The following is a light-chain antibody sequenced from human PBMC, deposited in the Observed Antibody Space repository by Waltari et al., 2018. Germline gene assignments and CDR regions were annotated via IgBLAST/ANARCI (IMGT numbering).Light chain of an antibody. Sequence: EVVLTQSPGTLSVSPGESATLSCRASQSLSRTYISWYQLRPGQAPRLLIYTTSSRAAGIPDRFSGSGSGTEFTLTIGRVEPEDIAVYFCQQYHDSPRTFGGGSRVEIK. CDR3: QQYHDSPRT. V-gene: IGKV3-20*01. CDR2: TTS. J-gene: IGKJ4*01. CDR1: QSLSRTY.